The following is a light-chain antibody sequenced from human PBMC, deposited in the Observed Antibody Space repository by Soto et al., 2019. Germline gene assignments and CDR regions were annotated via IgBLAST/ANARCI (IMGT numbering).Light chain of an antibody. CDR3: LQYHNLWA. J-gene: IGKJ4*02. CDR2: RAS. CDR1: QNIYSN. V-gene: IGKV3-15*01. Sequence: IVMTQSPATLSVSPGERATLSCRASQNIYSNIAWYQQRPGQAPRLLIYRASTRAPAVPARFSGSWSGTEFTPTISSLQSEDFAVYSCLQYHNLWAFGRGTQVEIK.